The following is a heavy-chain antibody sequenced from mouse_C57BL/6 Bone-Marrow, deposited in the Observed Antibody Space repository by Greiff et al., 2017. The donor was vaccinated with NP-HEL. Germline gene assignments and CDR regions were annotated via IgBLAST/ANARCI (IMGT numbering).Heavy chain of an antibody. J-gene: IGHJ3*01. CDR1: GFNIKDDY. V-gene: IGHV14-4*01. D-gene: IGHD2-3*01. CDR2: IDPENGDT. Sequence: EVQLQQSGAELVRPGASVKLSCTASGFNIKDDYMHWVKQRPEQGLEWIGWIDPENGDTEYASKFQGKATITADTSSHTAYLQLSSLTSEDTAVYYCTFYAWFAYWGQGTLVTVSA. CDR3: TFYAWFAY.